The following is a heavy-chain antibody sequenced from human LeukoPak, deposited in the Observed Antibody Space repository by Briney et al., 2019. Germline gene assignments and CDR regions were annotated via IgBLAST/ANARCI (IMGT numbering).Heavy chain of an antibody. V-gene: IGHV1-69*05. Sequence: SVKVSCKASGGTFSSYAISWVRQAPGQGLEWMGRIIPIFGTANYAQKFQGRVAINTDESTSTAYMELSSLRSEDTAVYYCVRDRGSGWYVEGDYWGQGTLVTVSS. CDR1: GGTFSSYA. CDR2: IIPIFGTA. CDR3: VRDRGSGWYVEGDY. J-gene: IGHJ4*02. D-gene: IGHD6-19*01.